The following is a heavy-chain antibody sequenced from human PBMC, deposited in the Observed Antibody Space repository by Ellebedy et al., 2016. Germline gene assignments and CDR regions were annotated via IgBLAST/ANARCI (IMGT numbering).Heavy chain of an antibody. CDR1: GFTFSTYW. V-gene: IGHV3-74*01. CDR2: INGVGTST. CDR3: ARDRPLEWTEIIDY. D-gene: IGHD3-3*01. J-gene: IGHJ4*02. Sequence: GESLKISCAASGFTFSTYWMHWVRQAPGKGLVWVSRINGVGTSTNYADSVKGRFPISRDNAKNTLYLQMNSLRAEDTAVYYCARDRPLEWTEIIDYWGQGTLVTVSS.